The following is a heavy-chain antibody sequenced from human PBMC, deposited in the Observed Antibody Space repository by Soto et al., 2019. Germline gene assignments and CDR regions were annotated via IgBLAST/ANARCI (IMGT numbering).Heavy chain of an antibody. CDR1: GFTFSTYG. CDR3: TTSGYSYGSFDY. D-gene: IGHD5-18*01. Sequence: GGSLRLSCVASGFTFSTYGMHWVRHAPGKGLEWVAFIYNDGSNKYYGDSVKDRFTISRDNSKNTLYLQMNSLRAEDTAVYYCTTSGYSYGSFDYWGQGTLVTVSS. V-gene: IGHV3-30*02. J-gene: IGHJ4*02. CDR2: IYNDGSNK.